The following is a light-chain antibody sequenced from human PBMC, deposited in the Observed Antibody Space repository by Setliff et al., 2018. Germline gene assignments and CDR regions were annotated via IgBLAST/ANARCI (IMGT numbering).Light chain of an antibody. V-gene: IGLV2-14*01. Sequence: QSVLTQPASVSGSPGQSITISCTGSSSDIGAYDYVSWYQQHPGKAPKLMIYEVSNRPSGVSNRFSGSKSGNTASLTISGLQAEDEADYYCSSYTSLSTRVFGTGTKVTVL. J-gene: IGLJ1*01. CDR2: EVS. CDR3: SSYTSLSTRV. CDR1: SSDIGAYDY.